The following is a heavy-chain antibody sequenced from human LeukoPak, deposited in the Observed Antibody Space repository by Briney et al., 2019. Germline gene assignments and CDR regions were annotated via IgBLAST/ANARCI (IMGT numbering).Heavy chain of an antibody. D-gene: IGHD2-15*01. CDR3: ARRYCSGGSCYGHFDL. CDR1: GYSFTSYW. V-gene: IGHV5-51*01. CDR2: IYPGDSDT. J-gene: IGHJ2*01. Sequence: GESLKISCKGSGYSFTSYWIGWVRQMPGKGLEWMGIIYPGDSDTRYSPSFQGQVTISADKSISTAYLQWSSLKASDTAMYYCARRYCSGGSCYGHFDLWGRGTLVTVSS.